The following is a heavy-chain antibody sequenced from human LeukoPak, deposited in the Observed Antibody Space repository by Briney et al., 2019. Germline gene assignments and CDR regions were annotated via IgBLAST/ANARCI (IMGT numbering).Heavy chain of an antibody. Sequence: GGSLRLSCAASGFTFNTYWMHWVRQVPGKGLVWVSRINGDGSSTAYADSVKGRFTISRDNAKNTVYLQMNSLRVEDTAVYFCAREKGSSNYDSWGQGTLVTVSS. V-gene: IGHV3-74*03. CDR1: GFTFNTYW. J-gene: IGHJ5*01. CDR3: AREKGSSNYDS. CDR2: INGDGSST. D-gene: IGHD4-11*01.